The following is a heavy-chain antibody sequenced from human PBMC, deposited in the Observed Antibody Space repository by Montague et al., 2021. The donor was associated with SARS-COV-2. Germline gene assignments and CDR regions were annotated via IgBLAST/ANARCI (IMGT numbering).Heavy chain of an antibody. CDR3: ARLIGSGWTDAFDF. CDR1: GDSVNTNQ. J-gene: IGHJ3*01. V-gene: IGHV4-59*02. Sequence: SETLSLTCVVSGDSVNTNQWTWVRQPPGKGLEWIGHVFYTGSTKYNPSLESRVTTSIDTFKNQFALRLNSVSAADTAIYYCARLIGSGWTDAFDFWGQGTMVTVSS. D-gene: IGHD6-19*01. CDR2: VFYTGST.